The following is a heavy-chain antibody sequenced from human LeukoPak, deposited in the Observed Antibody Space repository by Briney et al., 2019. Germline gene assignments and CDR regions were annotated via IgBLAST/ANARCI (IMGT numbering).Heavy chain of an antibody. V-gene: IGHV4-61*03. D-gene: IGHD2-21*02. CDR2: MHFSGIT. CDR3: ASRDCRYAMDV. J-gene: IGHJ6*02. CDR1: GGSLSSANSY. Sequence: SETLSLTCIVSGGSLSSANSYWSWFRQHPGKGLEWIGYMHFSGITKYNPSLKSRVTISIDTSKNHFSLTVSSVTAADTAVYSRASRDCRYAMDVWGQGTAVTVSS.